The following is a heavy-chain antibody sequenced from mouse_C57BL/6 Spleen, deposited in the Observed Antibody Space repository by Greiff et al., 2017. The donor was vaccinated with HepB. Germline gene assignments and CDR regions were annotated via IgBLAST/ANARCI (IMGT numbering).Heavy chain of an antibody. J-gene: IGHJ3*01. D-gene: IGHD1-1*02. CDR2: IDPADSYT. V-gene: IGHV1-69*01. CDR1: GYTFTSYW. CDR3: ARGVVSFAY. Sequence: QVQLQQPGAELVMPGASVKLSCKASGYTFTSYWMHWVKQRPGQGLEWIGEIDPADSYTNYNQKFKGKSTLTVDKSSSTADMQLSSLKSEDSAVSYCARGVVSFAYWGQGTLVTVSA.